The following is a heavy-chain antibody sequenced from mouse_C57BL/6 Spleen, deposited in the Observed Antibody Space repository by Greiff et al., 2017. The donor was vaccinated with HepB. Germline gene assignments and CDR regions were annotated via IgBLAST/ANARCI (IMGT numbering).Heavy chain of an antibody. Sequence: QVQLQQSGAELARPGASVKLSCKASGYTFTSYGISWVKQRTGQGLEWIGEIYPRSGNTYYNEKFKGKATLTADKSSSTAYIELRSLTSEDSAVYFCEREEELITTVVASYYFDYWGQGTTLTVSS. CDR1: GYTFTSYG. J-gene: IGHJ2*01. CDR3: EREEELITTVVASYYFDY. V-gene: IGHV1-81*01. CDR2: IYPRSGNT. D-gene: IGHD1-1*01.